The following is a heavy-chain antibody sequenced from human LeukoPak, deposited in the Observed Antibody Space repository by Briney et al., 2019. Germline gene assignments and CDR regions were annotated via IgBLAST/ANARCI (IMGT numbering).Heavy chain of an antibody. V-gene: IGHV3-66*04. D-gene: IGHD6-19*01. CDR1: GFIVSSNY. CDR3: TRLAVAYFDS. Sequence: GGSLRLSCAASGFIVSSNYMGWVRQAPGKGLEWVSVIYSSGSTYYPDSVKGRFTISRDESKNTLYLQINSLRAEDTAVYYCTRLAVAYFDSWGQGTLVTVSS. CDR2: IYSSGST. J-gene: IGHJ4*02.